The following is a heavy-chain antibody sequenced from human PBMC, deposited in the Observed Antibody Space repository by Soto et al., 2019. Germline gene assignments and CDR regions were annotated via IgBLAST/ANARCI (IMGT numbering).Heavy chain of an antibody. D-gene: IGHD6-13*01. CDR2: INHSGST. V-gene: IGHV4-34*01. J-gene: IGHJ4*02. Sequence: SETLSLTCAVYGGSFSGYYWSWIRQPPGKGLEWIGEINHSGSTNYNPSLKSRVTISVDTSKNQFSLKLSSVTAADTAVYYCARERIAAAGMLARLDYWGQGTLVTVSS. CDR3: ARERIAAAGMLARLDY. CDR1: GGSFSGYY.